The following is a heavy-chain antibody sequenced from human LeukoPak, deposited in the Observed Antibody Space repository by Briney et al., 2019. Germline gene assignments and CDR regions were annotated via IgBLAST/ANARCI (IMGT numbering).Heavy chain of an antibody. V-gene: IGHV4-59*01. Sequence: DPSETLSLTCTVSGDSISSYYWSWLRQPPGKGLEWIGHIFSSGSTNYNPSLKSRVTMSVDTSKNQFSLKLTSVTAADTAVYYCSRGSSSWYNAAFDIWGQGTKVTVSS. CDR1: GDSISSYY. CDR2: IFSSGST. J-gene: IGHJ3*02. CDR3: SRGSSSWYNAAFDI. D-gene: IGHD6-13*01.